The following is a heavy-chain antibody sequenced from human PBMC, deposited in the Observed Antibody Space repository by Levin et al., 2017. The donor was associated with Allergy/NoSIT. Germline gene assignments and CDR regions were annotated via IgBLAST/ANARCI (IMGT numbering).Heavy chain of an antibody. J-gene: IGHJ4*02. D-gene: IGHD4-17*01. Sequence: SETLSLTCTVSGGSISSYYWSWIRQPPGKGLEWIGYIYYSGSTNYNPSLKSRVTISVDTSKNQFSLKLSSVTAADTAVYYCARGGSEGYGDYFFDYWGQGTLVTVSS. V-gene: IGHV4-59*01. CDR1: GGSISSYY. CDR2: IYYSGST. CDR3: ARGGSEGYGDYFFDY.